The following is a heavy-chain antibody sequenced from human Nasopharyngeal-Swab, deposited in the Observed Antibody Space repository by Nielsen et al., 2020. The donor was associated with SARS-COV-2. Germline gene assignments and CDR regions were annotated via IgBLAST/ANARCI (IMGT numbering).Heavy chain of an antibody. CDR3: ASQRSSGWFWGDY. Sequence: GESLKISCAASGFIFNMYSMNWVRQAPGKGLEWVSSISSSSGYIYYADSVKGRFTISRDNAKNSLYLQMNSLRAEDTAVFYCASQRSSGWFWGDYWGQGTLVTVSS. CDR1: GFIFNMYS. J-gene: IGHJ4*02. D-gene: IGHD6-19*01. CDR2: ISSSSGYI. V-gene: IGHV3-21*01.